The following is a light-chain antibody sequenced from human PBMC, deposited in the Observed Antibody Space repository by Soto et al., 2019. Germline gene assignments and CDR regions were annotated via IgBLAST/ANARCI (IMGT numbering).Light chain of an antibody. CDR3: QQYKSYPIT. CDR1: QDISNH. J-gene: IGKJ5*01. Sequence: DIQMTQSPSSLSASVGDRVTITCRASQDISNHLAWFQQKPGKAPKSLIYAGSTLQSGVPSKFSGSGSGTYFTLTISNLQPEDSATYHCQQYKSYPITFGQGTRLEVK. V-gene: IGKV1-16*02. CDR2: AGS.